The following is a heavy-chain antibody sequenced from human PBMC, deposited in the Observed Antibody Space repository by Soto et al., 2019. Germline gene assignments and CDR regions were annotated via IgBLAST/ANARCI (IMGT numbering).Heavy chain of an antibody. D-gene: IGHD4-4*01. J-gene: IGHJ3*02. Sequence: LRLCCAASGFTFDDYAMHWVRQAPGKGLEWVSGISWNSDNIGYADSVKGRFTISRDNVKNSLYLQMNSLRAEDTALYYCAKDLYSNYGDAFDIWGQGXMVTVSS. CDR3: AKDLYSNYGDAFDI. CDR2: ISWNSDNI. V-gene: IGHV3-9*01. CDR1: GFTFDDYA.